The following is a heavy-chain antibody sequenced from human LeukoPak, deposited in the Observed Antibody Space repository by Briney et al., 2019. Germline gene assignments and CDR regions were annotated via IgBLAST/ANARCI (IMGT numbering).Heavy chain of an antibody. V-gene: IGHV3-11*05. Sequence: GGSLRLSCAASGFNFSDSYMSWIREAPGKGLEWVSYISSSSRYTNYADSVKGRFTISRDNSKNTLYLQMSSLRAEDTASYYCGKEFSSGWFFWGQGTLVTVSS. D-gene: IGHD6-13*01. CDR2: ISSSSRYT. CDR3: GKEFSSGWFF. CDR1: GFNFSDSY. J-gene: IGHJ4*02.